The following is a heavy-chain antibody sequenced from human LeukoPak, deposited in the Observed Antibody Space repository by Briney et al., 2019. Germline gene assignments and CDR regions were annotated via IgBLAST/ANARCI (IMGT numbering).Heavy chain of an antibody. CDR2: INPSGGST. J-gene: IGHJ6*02. V-gene: IGHV1-46*01. CDR1: GGTFSSYA. D-gene: IGHD3-3*01. CDR3: AREGIFGVVTHSYYYGMDV. Sequence: ASVKVSCKASGGTFSSYAISWVRQAPGQGLEWMGIINPSGGSTSYAQKFQGRVTMTRDTSTSTVYMELSSLRSEDTAVYYCAREGIFGVVTHSYYYGMDVWGQGTTVIVSS.